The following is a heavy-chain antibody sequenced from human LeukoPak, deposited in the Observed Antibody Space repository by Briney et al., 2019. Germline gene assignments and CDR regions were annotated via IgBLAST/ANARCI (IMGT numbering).Heavy chain of an antibody. V-gene: IGHV4-39*07. CDR2: IYYSGST. J-gene: IGHJ4*02. Sequence: SETLSLTCTVSGGSISSSSYYWGWIRQPPGKGLEWIGSIYYSGSTYYNPSLKSRVTISVDTSKNQFSLKLSSVTAADTAVYYCARPYGSGSYYNFFDYWGQGTLVTVSS. D-gene: IGHD3-10*01. CDR3: ARPYGSGSYYNFFDY. CDR1: GGSISSSSYY.